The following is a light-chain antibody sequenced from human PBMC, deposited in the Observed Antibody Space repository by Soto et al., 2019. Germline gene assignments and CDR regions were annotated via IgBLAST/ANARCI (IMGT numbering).Light chain of an antibody. J-gene: IGKJ1*01. CDR3: QQYNSYWT. V-gene: IGKV1-5*01. CDR2: HAS. Sequence: DIQMTQSPSSLSASVGDRVTITCRASQSISSWLAWYQQKPGKAPKLLLYHASSLKSGVPSRFGGSGSGTEFTLSSSSLQHDYLVTYYCQQYNSYWTFGQGTKVEI. CDR1: QSISSW.